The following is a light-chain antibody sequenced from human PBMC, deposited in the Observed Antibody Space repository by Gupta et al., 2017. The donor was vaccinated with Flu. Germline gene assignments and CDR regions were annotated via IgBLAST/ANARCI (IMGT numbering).Light chain of an antibody. CDR3: QQQDTSPRT. Sequence: DVVMTQSPDYLAVSLGERATINCKSSQSLLHITNNKNFLAWYQKKPGQAPKLLISWASTRESGVPDRFSGSGSGTXFTLTIXSLQAEDVALYYCQQQDTSPRTFGXGTKVEIK. CDR2: WAS. J-gene: IGKJ1*01. CDR1: QSLLHITNNKNF. V-gene: IGKV4-1*01.